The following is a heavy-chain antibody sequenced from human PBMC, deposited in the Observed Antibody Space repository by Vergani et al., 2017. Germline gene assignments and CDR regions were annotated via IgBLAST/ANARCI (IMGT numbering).Heavy chain of an antibody. V-gene: IGHV3-33*01. CDR1: GFTLSSHA. J-gene: IGHJ4*02. CDR2: IWYDGSKE. CDR3: ARAYSSGWYYDY. D-gene: IGHD6-19*01. Sequence: QVQLEESGGGVVQPGRSLRLSCAGSGFTLSSHAMHWVRQAPGKGLEWVAFIWYDGSKEYYADSVKGRFTISRDNSKNTLYLQMNNLRAADTAVYYCARAYSSGWYYDYWGQGTLVTVSS.